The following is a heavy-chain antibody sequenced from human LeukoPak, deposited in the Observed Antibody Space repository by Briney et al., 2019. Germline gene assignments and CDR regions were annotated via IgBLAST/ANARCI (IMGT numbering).Heavy chain of an antibody. CDR2: ISWNSGSI. CDR1: GFTFSRYS. CDR3: AKAPPGGIAVAGTHFDY. V-gene: IGHV3-9*01. D-gene: IGHD6-19*01. Sequence: GGSLRLSCVASGFTFSRYSMNWVRQAPGKGLEWVSGISWNSGSIGYADSVKGRFTISRDNAKNSLYLQMNSLRAEDTALYYCAKAPPGGIAVAGTHFDYWGQGTLVTVSS. J-gene: IGHJ4*02.